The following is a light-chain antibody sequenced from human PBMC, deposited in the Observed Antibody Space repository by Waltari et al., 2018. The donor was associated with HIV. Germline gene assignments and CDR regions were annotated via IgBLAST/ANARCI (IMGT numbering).Light chain of an antibody. CDR1: QSISSH. Sequence: DIRMTQSPSSLSASVGDRVTITCRASQSISSHLNWYQQQPGKTPKLLIYAASSLQSGVPLRFSGSGSGTDLTLTITSLQPEDVATYYCQQSYTTPCTFGQGTKLDIQ. CDR2: AAS. J-gene: IGKJ2*02. V-gene: IGKV1-39*01. CDR3: QQSYTTPCT.